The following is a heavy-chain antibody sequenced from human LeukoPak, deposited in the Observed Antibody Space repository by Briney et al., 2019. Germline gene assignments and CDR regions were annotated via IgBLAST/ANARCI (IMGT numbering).Heavy chain of an antibody. V-gene: IGHV3-7*01. Sequence: GGSLRLACAASGFTFSSYWMTWVRHVPGKGLEWVARIKQDGSEKYYVDSVKGRFTISRDNAKNSLYLQMNSLRAEDTAVYYCARKIGYARPVDYWGQGTLVTVSS. CDR3: ARKIGYARPVDY. J-gene: IGHJ4*02. D-gene: IGHD5-12*01. CDR2: IKQDGSEK. CDR1: GFTFSSYW.